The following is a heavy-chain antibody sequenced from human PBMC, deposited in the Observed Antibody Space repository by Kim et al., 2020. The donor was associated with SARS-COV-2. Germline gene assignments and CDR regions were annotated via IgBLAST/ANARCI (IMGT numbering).Heavy chain of an antibody. J-gene: IGHJ4*02. Sequence: KGRFTATRDNATNCLYLQVNSLRAEDTAIYYCARATVTPAGYFDYWGQGTLVTVSS. CDR3: ARATVTPAGYFDY. V-gene: IGHV3-11*05. D-gene: IGHD4-17*01.